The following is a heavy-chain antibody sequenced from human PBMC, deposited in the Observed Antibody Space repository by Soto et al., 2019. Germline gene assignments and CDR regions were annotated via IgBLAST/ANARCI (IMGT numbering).Heavy chain of an antibody. Sequence: QMQLVQSGPEVKKPGTSVKVSCKASGFTFTSSAVQWVRQARGQRLEWIGWIVVGSGNTNYAQKFQERVTITRDMSTSTAYMELSSLRSEDTAVHYCAAVASYCGGDCYSFRFDPWGQGTLVTVSS. J-gene: IGHJ5*02. V-gene: IGHV1-58*01. CDR2: IVVGSGNT. CDR1: GFTFTSSA. CDR3: AAVASYCGGDCYSFRFDP. D-gene: IGHD2-21*02.